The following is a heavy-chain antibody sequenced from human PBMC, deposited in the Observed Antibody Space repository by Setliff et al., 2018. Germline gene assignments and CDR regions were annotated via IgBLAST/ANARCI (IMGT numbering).Heavy chain of an antibody. CDR3: ARAKGNDYSMDV. V-gene: IGHV3-7*03. J-gene: IGHJ6*03. Sequence: TGGSLRLSCEAFGFTFNNYWMSWVRQAPGKGLEWVANIRQDGFEKHYVDSVKGRFTISRDNGEDSMYLQMSSLRAEDTAVYYCARAKGNDYSMDVWGKGTTVTVSS. CDR2: IRQDGFEK. CDR1: GFTFNNYW.